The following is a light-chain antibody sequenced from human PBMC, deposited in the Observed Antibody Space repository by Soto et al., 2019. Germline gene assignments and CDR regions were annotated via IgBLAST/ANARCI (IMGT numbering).Light chain of an antibody. CDR1: QSVSSW. Sequence: DIQMTQSPSTLSASVGDRVTITCRASQSVSSWLAWYQQKPGKAPKLLIYAASSLESGVPSRFSGTGSGTQFILTISSLQPDDVGTYYCQQYNDYPWTFGQWTKVEI. V-gene: IGKV1-5*01. J-gene: IGKJ1*01. CDR3: QQYNDYPWT. CDR2: AAS.